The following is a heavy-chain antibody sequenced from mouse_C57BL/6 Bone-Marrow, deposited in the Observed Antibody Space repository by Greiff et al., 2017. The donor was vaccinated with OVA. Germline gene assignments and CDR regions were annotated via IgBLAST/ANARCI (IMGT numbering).Heavy chain of an antibody. V-gene: IGHV2-5*01. Sequence: VQLVESGPGLVQPSQSLSITCTVSGFSLTSYGVHWVRQSPGKGLEWLGVIWRGGSTDYNAAFMSRLSITKDNSKSQVFFKMNSLQADDTAIYYCAKNPYYGSSYEWYFDVWGTGTTVTVSS. CDR2: IWRGGST. CDR1: GFSLTSYG. D-gene: IGHD1-1*01. J-gene: IGHJ1*03. CDR3: AKNPYYGSSYEWYFDV.